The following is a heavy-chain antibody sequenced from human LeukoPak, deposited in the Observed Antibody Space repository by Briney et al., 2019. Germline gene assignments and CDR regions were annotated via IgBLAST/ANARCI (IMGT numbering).Heavy chain of an antibody. J-gene: IGHJ4*02. CDR3: ATSSPYYHDSSGTWSY. CDR1: GGSISSSSYS. V-gene: IGHV4-39*01. CDR2: IYYSGST. D-gene: IGHD3-22*01. Sequence: SETLSLTCTVSGGSISSSSYSWGWIRQPPGKGLEWIGSIYYSGSTYYNPSLKSRVTISVDTSKNQFSLKLSSVTAADTAVYYCATSSPYYHDSSGTWSYWGQGTLVTVSS.